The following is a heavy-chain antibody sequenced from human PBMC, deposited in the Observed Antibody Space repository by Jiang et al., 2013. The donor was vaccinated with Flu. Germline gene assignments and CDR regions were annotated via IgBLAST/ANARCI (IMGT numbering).Heavy chain of an antibody. V-gene: IGHV3-66*01. Sequence: SGFTVSSNYMSWVRQAPGKGLEWVSVIYSGGSTYYADSVKGRFTISRDNSKNTLYLQMNSLRAEDTAVYYCARDSLGGWLQSDWYLDLWGRGTLVTVSS. CDR2: IYSGGST. D-gene: IGHD5-24*01. CDR3: ARDSLGGWLQSDWYLDL. CDR1: GFTVSSNY. J-gene: IGHJ2*01.